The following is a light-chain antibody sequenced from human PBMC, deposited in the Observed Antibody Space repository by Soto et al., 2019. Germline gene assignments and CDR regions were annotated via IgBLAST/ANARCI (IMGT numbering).Light chain of an antibody. CDR1: QSVSSSY. CDR3: QQYGSSPLT. Sequence: EIVLTQSPGTLSLSPGERATLSCRASQSVSSSYLAWYQQKPGQAPRLLIYGASSRATGIPDRFSGRGSGTDFTLTISRLEPEDFAVCYCQQYGSSPLTFGGGTKVEIK. J-gene: IGKJ4*02. V-gene: IGKV3-20*01. CDR2: GAS.